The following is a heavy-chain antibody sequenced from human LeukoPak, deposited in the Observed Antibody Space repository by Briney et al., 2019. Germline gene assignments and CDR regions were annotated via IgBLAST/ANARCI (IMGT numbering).Heavy chain of an antibody. CDR1: GFTFSDYY. J-gene: IGHJ4*02. CDR3: AKGGYCSSTSCYFDY. Sequence: GGSLRLSCAASGFTFSDYYMSWIRQAPGKGLEWVSYISSSGSTIYYADSVKGRFTISRDNAKNSLYLQMNSLRAEDMALYYCAKGGYCSSTSCYFDYWGQGTLVTVSS. CDR2: ISSSGSTI. V-gene: IGHV3-11*01. D-gene: IGHD2-2*01.